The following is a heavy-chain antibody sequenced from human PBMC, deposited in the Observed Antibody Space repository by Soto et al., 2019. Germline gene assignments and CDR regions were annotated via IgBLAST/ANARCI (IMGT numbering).Heavy chain of an antibody. CDR2: MNPSSGGT. D-gene: IGHD5-12*01. J-gene: IGHJ4*02. V-gene: IGHV1-8*01. Sequence: APVKVSCKASGYTFTSYPMDGVRQSPGQGLEWMGSMNPSSGGTAYAQKFQGRVTLTRNTSVRTAYMEVSSLRSEDTAVYYCARTPYSGFALLDYWGQGTRVTVSP. CDR3: ARTPYSGFALLDY. CDR1: GYTFTSYP.